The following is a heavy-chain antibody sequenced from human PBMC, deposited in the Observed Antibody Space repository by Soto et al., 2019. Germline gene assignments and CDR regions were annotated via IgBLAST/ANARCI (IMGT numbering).Heavy chain of an antibody. CDR3: AKGITIFGVVLPPDY. Sequence: GGSLRLSCAASGFTFSNYYWMHWVRQAPGKGLVWVSRISHDGSSATYADSVKGRFTISRDNAKNTLYLQMNSLRAEDTAVYYCAKGITIFGVVLPPDYWGQGTLVTVSS. CDR1: GFTFSNYYW. CDR2: ISHDGSSA. D-gene: IGHD3-3*01. V-gene: IGHV3-74*01. J-gene: IGHJ4*02.